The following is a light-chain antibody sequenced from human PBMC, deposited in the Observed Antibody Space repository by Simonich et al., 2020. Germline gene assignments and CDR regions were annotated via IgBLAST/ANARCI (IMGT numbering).Light chain of an antibody. V-gene: IGLV1-51*01. CDR2: DNY. CDR1: SSNIGNNY. Sequence: QSVLTQPPSVSAAPGQKVTISCSGSSSNIGNNYVSWYQQLPGTAPKLLIYDNYKRPSGSPDRFSGSKSGTSATLGITGRQTGDEADYYCGTWDSSLSAVVFGGGTKLTVL. J-gene: IGLJ2*01. CDR3: GTWDSSLSAVV.